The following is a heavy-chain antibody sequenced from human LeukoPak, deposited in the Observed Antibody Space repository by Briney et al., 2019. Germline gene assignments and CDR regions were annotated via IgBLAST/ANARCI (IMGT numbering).Heavy chain of an antibody. CDR3: ARDSFPTKYCSSTSCYTAGGFFDY. CDR2: IKQDGSEK. J-gene: IGHJ4*02. V-gene: IGHV3-7*01. D-gene: IGHD2-2*02. CDR1: GFTFSSYW. Sequence: GGSLRLSCAASGFTFSSYWMSWVRQAPGKGLEWVANIKQDGSEKYYVDSVKGRFTISRDNAKNSLYLQMNSLRAEDTAVYYCARDSFPTKYCSSTSCYTAGGFFDYWGQGTLVTVSS.